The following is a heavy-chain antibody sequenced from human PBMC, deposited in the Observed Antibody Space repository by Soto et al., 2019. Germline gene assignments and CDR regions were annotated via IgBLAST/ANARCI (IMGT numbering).Heavy chain of an antibody. V-gene: IGHV3-21*01. CDR3: ARDRRAGVVAATDWFDP. CDR1: GFTLSSYS. Sequence: GGSLRICCAASGFTLSSYSMNWVRQDPGKGLEWVSSISSSSSYIYYADSVKGRFTISRDNAKNSLYLQMNSLRAEDTAVYYCARDRRAGVVAATDWFDPWGQGTLVTVSS. CDR2: ISSSSSYI. J-gene: IGHJ5*02. D-gene: IGHD2-15*01.